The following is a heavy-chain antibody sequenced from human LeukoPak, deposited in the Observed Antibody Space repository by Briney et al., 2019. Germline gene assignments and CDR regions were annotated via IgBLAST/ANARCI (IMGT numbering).Heavy chain of an antibody. J-gene: IGHJ4*02. Sequence: GASVKVSCKASGYTFTGYYMHWVRQAPGQGLEWMGWINPNSGGTNYAQKFQGRVTMTRDTSISTAYMELSRLRSDDTAVYYCARGEEWLFPPFDYWGQGTLVTVSS. CDR1: GYTFTGYY. V-gene: IGHV1-2*02. CDR2: INPNSGGT. CDR3: ARGEEWLFPPFDY. D-gene: IGHD3-3*01.